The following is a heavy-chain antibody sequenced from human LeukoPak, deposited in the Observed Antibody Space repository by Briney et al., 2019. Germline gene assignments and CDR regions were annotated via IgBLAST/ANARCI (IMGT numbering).Heavy chain of an antibody. CDR3: ARGAVAGEEGYYFDY. CDR2: IIPIFGTA. V-gene: IGHV1-69*01. D-gene: IGHD6-19*01. CDR1: GGTFSSYA. J-gene: IGHJ4*02. Sequence: ASVKVSCKASGGTFSSYAISWVRQAPGQGLEWMGGIIPIFGTANYAQKFQGRVTITADESTSTAYMELSSLRSEDTAVYYCARGAVAGEEGYYFDYWGQGTLVTVSS.